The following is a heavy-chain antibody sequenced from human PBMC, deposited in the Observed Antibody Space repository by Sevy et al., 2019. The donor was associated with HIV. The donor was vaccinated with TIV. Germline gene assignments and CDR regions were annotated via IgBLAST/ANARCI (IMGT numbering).Heavy chain of an antibody. D-gene: IGHD2-8*02. CDR2: INQDESEK. J-gene: IGHJ5*02. CDR1: GFTFSSYW. V-gene: IGHV3-7*01. Sequence: GGSLRLSCAASGFTFSSYWMTWVRQAPGKGLEWVANINQDESEKYYVDSVKGRFTISRDNAKNSLFLQMNSLRAEDTAVYYCARDPPYCTGTSRSLQSWGQGSLVTVSS. CDR3: ARDPPYCTGTSRSLQS.